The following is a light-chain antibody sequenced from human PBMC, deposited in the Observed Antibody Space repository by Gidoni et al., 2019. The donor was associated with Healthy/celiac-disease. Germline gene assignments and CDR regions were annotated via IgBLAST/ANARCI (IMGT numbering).Light chain of an antibody. CDR2: RNN. CDR1: SSNIGSNY. V-gene: IGLV1-47*01. Sequence: QSVLPQPPSASGTPGQRVTLSCSGSSSNIGSNYVYWYQQLPGTAPKLLIYRNNQRPSGVPDRFSGSKSGTSASLAISGLRSEDEADYYCAAWDDSLSGPGVFGGGTKLTVL. CDR3: AAWDDSLSGPGV. J-gene: IGLJ3*02.